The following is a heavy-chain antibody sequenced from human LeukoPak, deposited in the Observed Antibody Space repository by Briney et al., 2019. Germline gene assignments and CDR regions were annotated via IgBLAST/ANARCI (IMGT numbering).Heavy chain of an antibody. V-gene: IGHV3-21*01. J-gene: IGHJ4*02. D-gene: IGHD6-13*01. CDR1: GFTFSSYS. CDR2: ISSSSSYI. Sequence: GGSLRLSCAASGFTFSSYSMNWVRQAPGKGLEWVSSISSSSSYIYYADSVKGRFTISRDDAKDSLYLQMNSLRAEDTAVYYCASYSDPIAAAGTGFDYWGQGTLVTVSS. CDR3: ASYSDPIAAAGTGFDY.